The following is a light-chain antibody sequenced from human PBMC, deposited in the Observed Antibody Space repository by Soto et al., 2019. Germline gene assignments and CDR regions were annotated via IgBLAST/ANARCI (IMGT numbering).Light chain of an antibody. Sequence: QSALTQPPSASGSRGQSVTISCTGTSSDVGGYNFVSWYQQHPGKAPKVILYEVTNRPSGVPDRFSGSKSGNTASLTVSGLQTEDEAHYYCSSYAGSKTRDVFGTGTKVTVL. CDR3: SSYAGSKTRDV. CDR1: SSDVGGYNF. J-gene: IGLJ1*01. CDR2: EVT. V-gene: IGLV2-8*01.